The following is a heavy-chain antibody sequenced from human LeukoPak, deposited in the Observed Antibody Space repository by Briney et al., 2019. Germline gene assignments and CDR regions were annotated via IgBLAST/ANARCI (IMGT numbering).Heavy chain of an antibody. J-gene: IGHJ4*02. D-gene: IGHD3-16*02. V-gene: IGHV3-30*04. CDR2: ISYDGSNK. Sequence: PGRSLRLSCAASGFTFSSYAMHWVRQAPGKGLEWVAVISYDGSNKYYADSVKGRFTISRDNSKNTLYLQMNSLRAEDTAVYYCAKDRGMITFGGVIVIPGYFDYWGQGTLVTVSS. CDR1: GFTFSSYA. CDR3: AKDRGMITFGGVIVIPGYFDY.